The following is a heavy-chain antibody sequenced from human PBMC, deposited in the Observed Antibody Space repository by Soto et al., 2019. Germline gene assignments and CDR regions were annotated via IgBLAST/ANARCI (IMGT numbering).Heavy chain of an antibody. CDR2: IIPILGIA. J-gene: IGHJ5*02. CDR3: AREGSNWFDP. Sequence: QVQLVQSGAEVKKPGSSVKVSCKASGGTFSSYTISWVRQAPGQGLEWMGRIIPILGIANYAQKFQGRVTITADKSTSTAYRELSSLRSEDTAVYYCAREGSNWFDPWGQGTLVTVSS. CDR1: GGTFSSYT. V-gene: IGHV1-69*08.